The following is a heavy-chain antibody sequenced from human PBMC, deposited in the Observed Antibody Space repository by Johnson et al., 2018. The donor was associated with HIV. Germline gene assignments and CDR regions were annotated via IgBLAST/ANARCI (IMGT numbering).Heavy chain of an antibody. CDR2: IKQDGSEN. CDR1: GFTFSSYW. CDR3: ARDTWIFGVVIERSDAFDI. V-gene: IGHV3-7*05. J-gene: IGHJ3*02. Sequence: EVQLVESGGGLVQPGGSLRLSCAASGFTFSSYWMSWVRQAPGKGLEWVANIKQDGSENYYVDSVKGRFTISRDNAKNSLYLQMNSLRAEDTAVYYCARDTWIFGVVIERSDAFDIWGQGTMVTVSS. D-gene: IGHD3-3*01.